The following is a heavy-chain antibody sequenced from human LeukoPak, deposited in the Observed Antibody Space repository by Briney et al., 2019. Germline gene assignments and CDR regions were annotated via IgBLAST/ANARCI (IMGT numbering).Heavy chain of an antibody. CDR1: GFTFSTYA. CDR2: ITNSAGRT. V-gene: IGHV3-23*01. CDR3: AKEGLENS. J-gene: IGHJ4*02. Sequence: GGSLRLSCAASGFTFSTYAMNWVRQAPGRGLEWVSTITNSAGRTYYADSVTGRFTVSRDNSKNRLYLQMNSLRAEDTAVYYCAKEGLENSWGQGTLVTVSS.